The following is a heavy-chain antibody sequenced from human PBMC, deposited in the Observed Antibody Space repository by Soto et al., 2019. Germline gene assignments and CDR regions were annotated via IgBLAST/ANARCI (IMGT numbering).Heavy chain of an antibody. CDR3: AATSPDHNDRRGFWGYFVY. Sequence: VASVKVSCKASGFTFTSSAVQWLRQARGQRLEWIGWIAVGSGDTRYAQKFQERVTIIWDVSTSTSYMELSSLRSDDTAVYYCAATSPDHNDRRGFWGYFVYWGQGVLVTVS. V-gene: IGHV1-58*01. CDR1: GFTFTSSA. D-gene: IGHD3-16*01. J-gene: IGHJ4*02. CDR2: IAVGSGDT.